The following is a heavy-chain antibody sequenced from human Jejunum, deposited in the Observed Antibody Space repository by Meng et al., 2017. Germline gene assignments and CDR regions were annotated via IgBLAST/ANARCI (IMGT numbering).Heavy chain of an antibody. D-gene: IGHD5-24*01. J-gene: IGHJ3*01. Sequence: GESLKISCAASGFTVSSYAMSWVRPAPGKGLEWVSAISGSGGSTYYADSAKGRFTISRDNSMNTLFLQMNGLRAEDTAVYYCAKVRGDVDVWGQGTMVTVSS. V-gene: IGHV3-23*01. CDR1: GFTVSSYA. CDR2: ISGSGGST. CDR3: AKVRGDVDV.